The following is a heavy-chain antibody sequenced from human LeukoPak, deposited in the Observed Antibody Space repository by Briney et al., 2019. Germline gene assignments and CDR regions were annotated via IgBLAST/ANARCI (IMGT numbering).Heavy chain of an antibody. J-gene: IGHJ4*02. CDR1: GGSISNYY. Sequence: PSETLSLTCTVSGGSISNYYWTWIRQPPGKGLEWIGYIYYSGSTNYNPSLQRRVTMSVETSKNQFSLNLSSVTAADTAVYYCAREIIGGFNPGAYWGQGTLVTVSS. CDR3: AREIIGGFNPGAY. V-gene: IGHV4-59*01. D-gene: IGHD3-16*02. CDR2: IYYSGST.